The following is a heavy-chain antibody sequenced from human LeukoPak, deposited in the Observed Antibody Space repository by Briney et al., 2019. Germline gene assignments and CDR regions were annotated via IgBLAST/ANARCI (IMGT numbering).Heavy chain of an antibody. D-gene: IGHD2-15*01. CDR3: GRDALVGYFSYYYMDV. CDR2: ISNSGST. CDR1: GGSISSHY. Sequence: PSETLSLTCTVSGGSISSHYWTWIRQSPVKGLEWIGDISNSGSTSYNPSLKSRVTISIDTSKNQFSLKLSSVTAADTAVYYCGRDALVGYFSYYYMDVWGKGTTVTISS. V-gene: IGHV4-59*11. J-gene: IGHJ6*03.